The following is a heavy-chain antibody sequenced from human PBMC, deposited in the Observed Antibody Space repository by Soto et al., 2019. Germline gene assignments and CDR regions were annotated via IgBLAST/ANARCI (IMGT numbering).Heavy chain of an antibody. CDR3: AKVATVTTHYQYYGMDV. CDR2: VNWDGDTT. J-gene: IGHJ6*02. V-gene: IGHV3-43D*04. Sequence: GGSLRLSCAASGFTFDDFAMCWVRQVPGKGLEWISLVNWDGDTTFYADSVKGRFIISRDNSKNSVYLQMNSLRSEDSAMYYCAKVATVTTHYQYYGMDVWCQGTTVTVSS. CDR1: GFTFDDFA. D-gene: IGHD4-17*01.